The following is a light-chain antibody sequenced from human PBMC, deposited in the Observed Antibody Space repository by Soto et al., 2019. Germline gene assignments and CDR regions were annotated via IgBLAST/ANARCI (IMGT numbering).Light chain of an antibody. V-gene: IGKV1-5*03. CDR3: QHYTSYSEA. CDR2: KAS. Sequence: DIQMTHSPSTLSGSVGDRVTITCRASQTISSWLAWYQQKPGKAPKLLIYKASTLKSGVPSRFSGSGSGTEFTLTISSLQPDDFAPYYCQHYTSYSEAFGQGSKVDIK. J-gene: IGKJ1*01. CDR1: QTISSW.